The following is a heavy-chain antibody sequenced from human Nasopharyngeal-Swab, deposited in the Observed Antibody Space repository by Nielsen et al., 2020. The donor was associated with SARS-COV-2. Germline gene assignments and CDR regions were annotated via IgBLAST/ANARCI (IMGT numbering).Heavy chain of an antibody. J-gene: IGHJ3*02. V-gene: IGHV4-59*12. CDR1: GGSISSYY. Sequence: GSLRLSCTVSGGSISSYYWSWIRQPPGKGLEWIGYIYYSGSTNYNPSLKSRVTMSVDTSKNQFSLKLSSVTAADTAVYYCAREMATIPVDFRAFDIWGQGTMVTVSS. CDR3: AREMATIPVDFRAFDI. CDR2: IYYSGST. D-gene: IGHD5-24*01.